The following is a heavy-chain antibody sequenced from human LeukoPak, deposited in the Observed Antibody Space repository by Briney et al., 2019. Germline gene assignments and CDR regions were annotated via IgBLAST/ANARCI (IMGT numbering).Heavy chain of an antibody. CDR3: ASDPPWANDAFDI. V-gene: IGHV3-7*01. CDR1: GFTFSNYW. D-gene: IGHD7-27*01. Sequence: GTSLRLSCAASGFTFSNYWMSWVRQAPGKGLEWVANIKQDGSKEYYVDSVKGRFTISRDNAENSLYLQMNSLRAEDTAVYYCASDPPWANDAFDIWGQGTMVTVSS. CDR2: IKQDGSKE. J-gene: IGHJ3*02.